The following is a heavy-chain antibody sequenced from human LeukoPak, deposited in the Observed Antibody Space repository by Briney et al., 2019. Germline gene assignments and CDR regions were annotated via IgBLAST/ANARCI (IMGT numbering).Heavy chain of an antibody. V-gene: IGHV4-39*07. CDR1: GGSISSSSYY. CDR3: ASASAAGINQNWFDP. D-gene: IGHD6-13*01. Sequence: PSETLSLTCTVSGGSISSSSYYWGWIRQPPGKGLEWIGSIYYSGSTYYNPSLKSRVTISVDTSKNQFSLKLSSVTAADTAVYYCASASAAGINQNWFDPWGQGTLVTVSS. J-gene: IGHJ5*02. CDR2: IYYSGST.